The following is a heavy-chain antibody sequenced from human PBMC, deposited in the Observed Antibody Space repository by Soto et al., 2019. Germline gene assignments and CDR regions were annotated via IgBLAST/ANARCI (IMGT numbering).Heavy chain of an antibody. Sequence: ASVKVSCKASGYTFTSYDINWVRQATGQGLEWMGWMNPNSGNTGYAQKFQGRVTMTRNTSISTAYMELSSLRSEDTAVYYCARIENDYGDYLIAFDIWGQGTMVTVSS. CDR3: ARIENDYGDYLIAFDI. CDR1: GYTFTSYD. V-gene: IGHV1-8*01. D-gene: IGHD4-17*01. CDR2: MNPNSGNT. J-gene: IGHJ3*02.